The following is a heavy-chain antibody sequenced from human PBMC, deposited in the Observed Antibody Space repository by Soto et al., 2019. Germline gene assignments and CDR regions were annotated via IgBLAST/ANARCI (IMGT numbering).Heavy chain of an antibody. J-gene: IGHJ4*02. CDR1: GYTLTELS. D-gene: IGHD2-15*01. V-gene: IGHV1-24*01. Sequence: QVQLVQSGSEVKKPGASVKVSCKFSGYTLTELSMPWVRQAPGKGLEWRGGFDPEDGETIYAQKFQGRVTKTEDTLTYAAYMEPSRRRCGDTALYYCATGSYCSGGSCPGGGYDFYCWGQGTLVTVSS. CDR2: FDPEDGET. CDR3: ATGSYCSGGSCPGGGYDFYC.